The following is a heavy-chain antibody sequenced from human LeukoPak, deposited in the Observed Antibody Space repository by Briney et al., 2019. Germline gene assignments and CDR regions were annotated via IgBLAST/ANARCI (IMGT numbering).Heavy chain of an antibody. V-gene: IGHV3-23*01. J-gene: IGHJ4*02. CDR2: ISGSGEST. CDR1: GFTFRSYD. Sequence: GGSLRLSCAVSGFTFRSYDMSWVRQAPGKGLEWVSGISGSGESTYYANSVKGRFTISRDTSKNALYLHMNSLRVEDTAVYYCARDRADSSGWPYYFHYWGQGTLVTVSS. CDR3: ARDRADSSGWPYYFHY. D-gene: IGHD6-19*01.